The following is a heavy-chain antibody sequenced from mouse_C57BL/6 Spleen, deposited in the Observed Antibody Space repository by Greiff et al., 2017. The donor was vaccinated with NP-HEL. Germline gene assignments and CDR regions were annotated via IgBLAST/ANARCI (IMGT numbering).Heavy chain of an antibody. J-gene: IGHJ1*03. CDR1: GYTFTDYE. V-gene: IGHV1-15*01. CDR3: TPYDYDAWWYFDV. D-gene: IGHD2-4*01. CDR2: IDPDTGGT. Sequence: QVQLQQSGAELVRPGASVTLSCKASGYTFTDYEMHWVKQTPVHGLEWIGAIDPDTGGTAYNQKFKGKAILTADQSSSTAYMELRSLTSEDSDGYYCTPYDYDAWWYFDVWGTGTTVTVSS.